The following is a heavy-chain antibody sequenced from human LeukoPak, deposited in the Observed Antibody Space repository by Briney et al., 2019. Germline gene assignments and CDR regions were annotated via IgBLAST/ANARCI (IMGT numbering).Heavy chain of an antibody. V-gene: IGHV1-18*01. CDR2: ISAYNGNT. CDR1: GYTFTSYG. Sequence: ASVKVSCKASGYTFTSYGISWVRQAPGQGLEWMGGISAYNGNTNYAQKLQGRITMTTHTPTSTAYMELRSLRSDDTAVYYCARDFPSGVGYSYGPSYYYYGMDVWGQGTTVTVSS. J-gene: IGHJ6*02. CDR3: ARDFPSGVGYSYGPSYYYYGMDV. D-gene: IGHD5-18*01.